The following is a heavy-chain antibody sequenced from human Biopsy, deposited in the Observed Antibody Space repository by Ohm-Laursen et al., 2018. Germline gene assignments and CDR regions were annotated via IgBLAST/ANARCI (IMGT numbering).Heavy chain of an antibody. D-gene: IGHD3-3*01. CDR3: AADADGYYTEFDY. CDR1: GGPSSNYA. V-gene: IGHV1-69*04. CDR2: IVPILGHL. J-gene: IGHJ4*02. Sequence: ASMKVSCKASGGPSSNYAFSWVRQAPGQELEWVGRIVPILGHLNYAQRFQGRVSITAGKSTTYVYMELSRLTSGDTAVYYCAADADGYYTEFDYWGPGTLVTVSS.